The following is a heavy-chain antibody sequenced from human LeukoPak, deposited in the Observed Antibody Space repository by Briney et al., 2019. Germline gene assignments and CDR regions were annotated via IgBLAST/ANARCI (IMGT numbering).Heavy chain of an antibody. J-gene: IGHJ4*02. Sequence: GGSLRLSCAASGFNFGSYGMHWVRQAPDKGLEWLAVIWYVGSEKYYADSVKGRFTISRDNAKNTLYLQVSSLTVGDTALYYCVRGGCKSTSCYDSWGQGTLVTVSS. D-gene: IGHD2-2*01. V-gene: IGHV3-33*01. CDR2: IWYVGSEK. CDR3: VRGGCKSTSCYDS. CDR1: GFNFGSYG.